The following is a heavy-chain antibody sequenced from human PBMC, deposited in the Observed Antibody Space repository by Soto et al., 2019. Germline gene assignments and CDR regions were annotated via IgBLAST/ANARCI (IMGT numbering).Heavy chain of an antibody. V-gene: IGHV3-33*01. J-gene: IGHJ6*02. D-gene: IGHD3-10*01. CDR3: ARAAQGMAPYALDV. CDR1: GFTFSGHA. CDR2: IWYDGSNK. Sequence: QVQLVESGGGVAQPGRSLRLSCTVSGFTFSGHAMHWVRQAPGEGLEWVTKIWYDGSNKYYAESVKGRFTISRDNSKNTRYLQKNSLRVEEKAVYYCARAAQGMAPYALDVWGQGTSVTVSS.